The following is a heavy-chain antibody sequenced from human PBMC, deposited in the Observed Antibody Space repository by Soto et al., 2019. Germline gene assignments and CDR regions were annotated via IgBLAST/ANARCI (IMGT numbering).Heavy chain of an antibody. J-gene: IGHJ4*02. CDR2: ISGEGDST. V-gene: IGHV3-23*01. CDR3: AKDRLRAVVVVSCTFDS. D-gene: IGHD2-21*01. Sequence: EVQLLESGGGLVPPGGSLRITCETSGFTFSAHALGWVRQAPGKRLEWVSAISGEGDSTSYADSVKGRMTISRDNSKNTVDLHMSSLTADDTAIYYCAKDRLRAVVVVSCTFDSWGQGALVAVSS. CDR1: GFTFSAHA.